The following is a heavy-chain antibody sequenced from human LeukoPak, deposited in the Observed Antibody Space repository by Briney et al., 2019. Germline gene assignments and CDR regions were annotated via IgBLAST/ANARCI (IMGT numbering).Heavy chain of an antibody. D-gene: IGHD5-24*01. Sequence: ASVKVSCKASGGTFSSYAISWVRQAPGQGLEWMGGIIPIFGTANYAQKFQGRVTITADESTSTAYMELSSLRSEDTAVYYCARTATRGHWFDPWGQGTLVTVSS. CDR3: ARTATRGHWFDP. CDR1: GGTFSSYA. V-gene: IGHV1-69*01. CDR2: IIPIFGTA. J-gene: IGHJ5*02.